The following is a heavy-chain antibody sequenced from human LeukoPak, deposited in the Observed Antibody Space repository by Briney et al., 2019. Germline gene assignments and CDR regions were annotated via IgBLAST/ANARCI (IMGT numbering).Heavy chain of an antibody. CDR3: GTMEDDY. V-gene: IGHV4-34*01. Sequence: PSETLSLTCAVYGGSLSGYYWSWIRQPPGKGLEWIGEINHSGSTNYNPSLKSRVTISVDTSKNQFSLKLSSVTAADTAVYYCGTMEDDYWGQGTLVTASS. D-gene: IGHD3-10*01. CDR1: GGSLSGYY. J-gene: IGHJ4*02. CDR2: INHSGST.